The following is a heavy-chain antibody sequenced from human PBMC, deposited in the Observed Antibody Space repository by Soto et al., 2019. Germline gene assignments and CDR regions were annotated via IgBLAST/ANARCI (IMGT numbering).Heavy chain of an antibody. Sequence: QVQLVQSGAEVKKPGSSVKVSCKASGGTFSSYTISWVRQAPGQGLEWMGRIIPILGIANYAQKFQGRVTITADKSTSTAYMELSSLRSEDTAVYYCARDGLILDGDYAADAFDIWGQGTMVTVSS. CDR1: GGTFSSYT. V-gene: IGHV1-69*08. D-gene: IGHD4-17*01. CDR3: ARDGLILDGDYAADAFDI. CDR2: IIPILGIA. J-gene: IGHJ3*02.